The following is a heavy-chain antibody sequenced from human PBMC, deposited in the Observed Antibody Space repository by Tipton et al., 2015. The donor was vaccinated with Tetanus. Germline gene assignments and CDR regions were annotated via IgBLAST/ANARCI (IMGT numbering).Heavy chain of an antibody. CDR1: GYSFTSYW. D-gene: IGHD2-2*01. J-gene: IGHJ4*02. Sequence: MQLVQSGAEVKKPGESLKISCKGSGYSFTSYWIGWVRQMPGKGLEWMGIIYPGDSDTRYSPSFQGQVTISADKSISTAYLQWSSLKASDPAMYYCARPPPIYCSSTSCYDYWGQGTLVTVSS. CDR3: ARPPPIYCSSTSCYDY. V-gene: IGHV5-51*01. CDR2: IYPGDSDT.